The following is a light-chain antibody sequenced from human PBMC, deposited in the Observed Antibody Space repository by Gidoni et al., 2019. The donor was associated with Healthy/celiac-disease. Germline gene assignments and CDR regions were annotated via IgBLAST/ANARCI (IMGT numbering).Light chain of an antibody. V-gene: IGLV2-11*01. CDR3: CSYAGSSLYV. Sequence: QSALTQPRSVSGSPGQPVTISCTGTSSDVGGYNYVSCYQQHPGKAPKLMIYDVSKRPSGVPDRFSGSKSGNTASLTISGLQAEDEADYYCCSYAGSSLYVFGTGTKVTVL. CDR2: DVS. CDR1: SSDVGGYNY. J-gene: IGLJ1*01.